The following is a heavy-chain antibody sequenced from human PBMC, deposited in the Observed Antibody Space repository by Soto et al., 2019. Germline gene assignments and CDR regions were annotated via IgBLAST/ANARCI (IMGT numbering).Heavy chain of an antibody. Sequence: GGSLRLSCSASGFTFSSYAMHWVRQAPGKGLEYVSAISSNGGSTYYADSVKGRFTISRDNSKNTLYLQMSSLRAEDTAVYYCVKESLAAAGRISYFDYWGQGTLVTVSS. V-gene: IGHV3-64D*08. J-gene: IGHJ4*02. CDR2: ISSNGGST. CDR3: VKESLAAAGRISYFDY. CDR1: GFTFSSYA. D-gene: IGHD6-13*01.